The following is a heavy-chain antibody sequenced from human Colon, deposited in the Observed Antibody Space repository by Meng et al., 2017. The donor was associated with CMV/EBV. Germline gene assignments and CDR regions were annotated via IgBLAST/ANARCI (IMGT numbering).Heavy chain of an antibody. CDR1: GFTFNNYW. CDR3: AKASSNFPYYSMDV. D-gene: IGHD4-11*01. CDR2: ISGGGTTT. Sequence: GGSLRLSCAASGFTFNNYWMHWVRLAPGKGLVWVSAISGGGTTTYYADSVKGRFTVSRDNSNNTVFLQLSSLRADDTALYYCAKASSNFPYYSMDVWGQGTPVTVSS. V-gene: IGHV3-23*01. J-gene: IGHJ6*02.